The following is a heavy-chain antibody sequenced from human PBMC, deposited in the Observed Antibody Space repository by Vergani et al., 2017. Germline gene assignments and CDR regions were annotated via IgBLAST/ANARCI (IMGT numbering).Heavy chain of an antibody. CDR1: GFTFSDYY. CDR3: ARVGLRFLDDCFDP. Sequence: QVQLVESGGGLVKPGGSLRLSCAASGFTFSDYYMSWIRQAPGKGLEWVSYISSSGSTIYYADSVKGRFTLSRDNAKKPLYLQMNSLRAEDTAVYYGARVGLRFLDDCFDPWGQGTLVTVSS. J-gene: IGHJ5*02. V-gene: IGHV3-11*01. D-gene: IGHD3-3*01. CDR2: ISSSGSTI.